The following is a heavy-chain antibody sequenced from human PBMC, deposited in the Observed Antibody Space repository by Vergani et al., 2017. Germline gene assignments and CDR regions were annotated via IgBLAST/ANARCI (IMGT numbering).Heavy chain of an antibody. CDR2: IIPIFGTA. V-gene: IGHV1-69*01. Sequence: QVQLVQSGAEVKKPGSSVKVSCKASGGTFSSYAISWVRQAPGQGLEWMGGIIPIFGTANYAQKFQGRVTITADESTSTAYMELSSLRSEDTAVYYCARGYCSSTSPXFSCYTYYYYYMDVWGKGTTVTVSS. CDR1: GGTFSSYA. CDR3: ARGYCSSTSPXFSCYTYYYYYMDV. J-gene: IGHJ6*03. D-gene: IGHD2-2*01.